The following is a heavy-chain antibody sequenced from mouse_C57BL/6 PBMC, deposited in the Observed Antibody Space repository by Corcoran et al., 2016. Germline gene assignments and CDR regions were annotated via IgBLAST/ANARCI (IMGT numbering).Heavy chain of an antibody. CDR1: GYTFTTYG. V-gene: IGHV9-3*01. J-gene: IGHJ2*01. CDR3: AITGTEDVDY. CDR2: INTYSGVP. Sequence: QIQLVQSGPELKKPGETVKISCKASGYTFTTYGMSRVKQAPGKGLKWMGWINTYSGVPTYADDFKGRFAFYLETSASTAYLQINNLKNEDTATYFCAITGTEDVDYWGQGTTLTVSS. D-gene: IGHD4-1*01.